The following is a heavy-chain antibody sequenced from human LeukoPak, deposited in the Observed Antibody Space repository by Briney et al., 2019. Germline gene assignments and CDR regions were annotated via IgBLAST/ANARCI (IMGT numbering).Heavy chain of an antibody. CDR3: AENILRIAVAQAGY. CDR2: ISYDGSNK. J-gene: IGHJ4*02. Sequence: GRSLRLSCAASGFTFSSYAMHWVRQAPGKGLEWVAVISYDGSNKYYADSVKGRFTISRDNSKNTLYLQMNSLRAEDTAVYFCAENILRIAVAQAGYWGQGTLVTVSS. V-gene: IGHV3-30*04. D-gene: IGHD6-19*01. CDR1: GFTFSSYA.